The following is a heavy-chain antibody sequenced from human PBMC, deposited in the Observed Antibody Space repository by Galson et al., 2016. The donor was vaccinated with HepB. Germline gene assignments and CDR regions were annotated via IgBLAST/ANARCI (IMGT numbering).Heavy chain of an antibody. D-gene: IGHD2-21*02. CDR3: KRDDSYGLDV. Sequence: SLRLSCAASDFTFSGRWMHWVRQVPGKGLVWVSYINADGTSTTYADSVKGRFTISRDNAKNTVHLQMNSLRAEDTAIYYCKRDDSYGLDVWGQGTTVTVSS. J-gene: IGHJ6*02. CDR2: INADGTST. V-gene: IGHV3-74*01. CDR1: DFTFSGRW.